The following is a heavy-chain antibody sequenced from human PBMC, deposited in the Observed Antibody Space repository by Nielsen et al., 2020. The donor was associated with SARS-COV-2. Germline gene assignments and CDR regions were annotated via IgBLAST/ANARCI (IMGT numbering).Heavy chain of an antibody. V-gene: IGHV3-11*01. CDR2: ISSSGSTI. CDR1: GFTFSDYY. CDR3: ARDPAYYDSSGSDAFDI. D-gene: IGHD3-22*01. J-gene: IGHJ3*02. Sequence: GGSLRLSCAASGFTFSDYYMSWIRQAPGKGLEWVSYISSSGSTIYYADSVKGRFTISRDNAKNSLYLQMNSLRAEDTAVYYCARDPAYYDSSGSDAFDIWGQGTMVTVSS.